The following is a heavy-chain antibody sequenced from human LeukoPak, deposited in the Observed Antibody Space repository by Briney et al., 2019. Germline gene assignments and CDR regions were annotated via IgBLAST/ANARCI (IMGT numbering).Heavy chain of an antibody. CDR1: GGSISSGGYY. D-gene: IGHD3-3*01. J-gene: IGHJ5*02. CDR2: IYYSGST. V-gene: IGHV4-31*03. Sequence: PSETLSPTCTVSGGSISSGGYYWSWIRQHPGKGLEWIGYIYYSGSTYYNPSLKSRVTISVDTPKNQFSLKLSSVTAADTAVYYCARILRGPRRNWFDPWGQGTLVTVSS. CDR3: ARILRGPRRNWFDP.